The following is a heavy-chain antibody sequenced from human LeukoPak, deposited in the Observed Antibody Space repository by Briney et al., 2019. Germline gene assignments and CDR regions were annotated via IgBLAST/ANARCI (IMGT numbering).Heavy chain of an antibody. J-gene: IGHJ5*02. CDR1: GDSISSGDYY. D-gene: IGHD6-19*01. Sequence: SQTLSLTCTVSGDSISSGDYYWSWIRQPAGKGLEWIGRISSSGSTNYNPSLKSRVTISVDTSKNQFSLKLSSVTAADTAVYYCARDRGSSGWINWFDPWGQGTLVTVSS. CDR2: ISSSGST. V-gene: IGHV4-61*02. CDR3: ARDRGSSGWINWFDP.